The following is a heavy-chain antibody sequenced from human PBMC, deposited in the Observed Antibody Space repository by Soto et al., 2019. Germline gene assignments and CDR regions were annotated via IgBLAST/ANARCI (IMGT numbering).Heavy chain of an antibody. CDR2: ISYDGSNK. Sequence: PGGSLRLSCAASGFTFSSYAMHWVRQAPGKGLEWVAVISYDGSNKYYADSVKGRFTISRDNSKNTLYLQMNSLRAEDTAVYYCARDEEYSSGWYVCDYWGQGTLVTVSS. CDR3: ARDEEYSSGWYVCDY. D-gene: IGHD6-19*01. V-gene: IGHV3-30-3*01. CDR1: GFTFSSYA. J-gene: IGHJ4*02.